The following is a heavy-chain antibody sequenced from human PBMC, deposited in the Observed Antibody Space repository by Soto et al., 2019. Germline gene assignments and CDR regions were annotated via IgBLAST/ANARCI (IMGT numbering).Heavy chain of an antibody. CDR3: ASIYYYDSSGYLWGAFDI. D-gene: IGHD3-22*01. J-gene: IGHJ3*02. CDR1: GGSISSSRYY. CDR2: IYFTGSN. Sequence: SETLSLTCTVSGGSISSSRYYWGWIRQPPGKGLELLGTIYFTGSNYYNPSLKSRVTISVDTSKKQFSLKLSSVTDADTAVYYCASIYYYDSSGYLWGAFDIWGQGTMVT. V-gene: IGHV4-39*01.